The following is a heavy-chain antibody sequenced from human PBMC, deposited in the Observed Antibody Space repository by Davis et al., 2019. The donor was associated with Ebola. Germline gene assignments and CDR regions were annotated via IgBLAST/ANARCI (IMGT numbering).Heavy chain of an antibody. D-gene: IGHD5-12*01. CDR1: GFSLSTSGVT. J-gene: IGHJ4*02. CDR2: IHWDDDE. V-gene: IGHV2-5*02. CDR3: AHRHVRNGYDPFDY. Sequence: SGPTLVKPTQTLTLTCSFSGFSLSTSGVTVGWIRQSPGKALEWLALIHWDDDERYSPSLESRLTITKDTSKTQVVLTMTNMDPVVTGTYYCAHRHVRNGYDPFDYWGQGILVTVSS.